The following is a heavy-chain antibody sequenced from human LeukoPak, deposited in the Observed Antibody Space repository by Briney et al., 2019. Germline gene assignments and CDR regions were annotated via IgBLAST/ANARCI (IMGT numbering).Heavy chain of an antibody. CDR3: ARELRYCSSTSCYVLDY. Sequence: GGSLRLSCAASGFTVSSNYMSWVRQAPGKGLEWVSVIYSGGSTYYADSVKGRFTISRDNSKNTLYLQMNSLRAEDTAVYYCARELRYCSSTSCYVLDYWGQGTLVTVSS. D-gene: IGHD2-2*01. V-gene: IGHV3-53*01. CDR1: GFTVSSNY. CDR2: IYSGGST. J-gene: IGHJ4*02.